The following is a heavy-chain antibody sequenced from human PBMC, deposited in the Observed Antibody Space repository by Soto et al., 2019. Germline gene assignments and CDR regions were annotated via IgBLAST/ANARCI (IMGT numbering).Heavy chain of an antibody. Sequence: EVQLLESGGALVQPGGSLRLSCAASGFTFSTSGMSWVRQAPGKGLEWVSSISGSGDDTNYADSVKGRFTISRDNSKNTLYLQINSLTAEDTAVYYCANHGGFDIWGQGTMVAVSS. CDR2: ISGSGDDT. D-gene: IGHD4-17*01. CDR1: GFTFSTSG. J-gene: IGHJ3*02. CDR3: ANHGGFDI. V-gene: IGHV3-23*01.